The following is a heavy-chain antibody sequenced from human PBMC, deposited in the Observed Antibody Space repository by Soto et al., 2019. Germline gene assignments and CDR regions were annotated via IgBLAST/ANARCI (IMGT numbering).Heavy chain of an antibody. CDR1: GFTFSSYS. CDR2: ISSSSSTI. D-gene: IGHD4-17*01. V-gene: IGHV3-48*01. J-gene: IGHJ2*01. CDR3: ARDRTPPYGAYWYFDL. Sequence: EVQLVESGGGLVQPGGSLRLSCAASGFTFSSYSMNWVRQAPGKGLEWVSYISSSSSTIYYADSVKGRFTISRDNAKNSLYLQMNSLRAEDTAVYYCARDRTPPYGAYWYFDLWGRGTLVTVSS.